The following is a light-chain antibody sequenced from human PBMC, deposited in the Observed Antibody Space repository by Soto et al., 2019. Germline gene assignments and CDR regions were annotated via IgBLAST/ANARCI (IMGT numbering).Light chain of an antibody. V-gene: IGKV3-20*01. J-gene: IGKJ5*01. Sequence: EIVLTQSPGTLSLSPGKRATLSCRASQSVTSNNLAWYQQKPGQAPRLLIYGASSRATGIPDRFSGSGSGTDFTLTISRLEPEDFAVYYCPHYVSPPITFGQGTRLEI. CDR3: PHYVSPPIT. CDR1: QSVTSNN. CDR2: GAS.